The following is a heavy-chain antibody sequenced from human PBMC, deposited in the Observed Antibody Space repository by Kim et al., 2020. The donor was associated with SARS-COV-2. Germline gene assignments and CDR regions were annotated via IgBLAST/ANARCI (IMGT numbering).Heavy chain of an antibody. Sequence: GGSLRLSCTASGFTFNNCAMTWVRQAPGRGLEWVSSLDGSGRTTYYAESVKGRFTVSRDNSRNTLSLLMNGLTVDDTAVYYCVKGQNTVIYYALDVWGQG. CDR1: GFTFNNCA. CDR2: LDGSGRTT. D-gene: IGHD3-10*01. V-gene: IGHV3-23*01. CDR3: VKGQNTVIYYALDV. J-gene: IGHJ6*02.